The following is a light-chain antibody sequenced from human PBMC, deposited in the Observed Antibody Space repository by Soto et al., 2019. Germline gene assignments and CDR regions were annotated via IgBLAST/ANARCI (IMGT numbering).Light chain of an antibody. CDR2: DAS. CDR3: QQYNNWPGT. Sequence: VMTHSPAALSVSPGESAPLSXXASQSVSSYLAWYQHKPGQAPRLXIYDASTRATGIPARFSGSGSGTEFTLTISSLQSEDFAVYYCQQYNNWPGTFGQGTKVDIK. V-gene: IGKV3-15*01. CDR1: QSVSSY. J-gene: IGKJ1*01.